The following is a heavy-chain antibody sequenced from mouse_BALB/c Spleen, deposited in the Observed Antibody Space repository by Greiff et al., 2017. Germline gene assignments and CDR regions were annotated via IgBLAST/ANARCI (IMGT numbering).Heavy chain of an antibody. V-gene: IGHV3-8*02. CDR3: ARLAYYRYDGFAY. Sequence: EVKLQESGPSLVKPSQTLSLTCSVTGDSITSGYWNWIRKFPGNKLEYMGYISYSGSTYYNPSLKSRISITRDTSKNQYYLQLNSVTTEDTATYYCARLAYYRYDGFAYWGQGTLVTVSA. CDR1: GDSITSGY. CDR2: ISYSGST. D-gene: IGHD2-14*01. J-gene: IGHJ3*01.